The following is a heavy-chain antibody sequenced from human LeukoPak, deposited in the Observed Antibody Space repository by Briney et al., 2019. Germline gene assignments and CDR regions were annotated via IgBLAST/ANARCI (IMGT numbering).Heavy chain of an antibody. J-gene: IGHJ3*02. CDR1: GFTFSSYG. Sequence: GGSLRLSCAASGFTFSSYGMHWVRQTPGKGLEWVAVIWNDGSKEYYADSVKGRFTISRDDSKNTLSLQMNSLRAEDTAVYYCATLNGHAFDIWGQGTMVTVSS. V-gene: IGHV3-33*01. CDR3: ATLNGHAFDI. CDR2: IWNDGSKE. D-gene: IGHD1-1*01.